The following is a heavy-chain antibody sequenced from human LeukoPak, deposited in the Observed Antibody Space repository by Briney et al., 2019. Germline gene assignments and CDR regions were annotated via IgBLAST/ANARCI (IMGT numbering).Heavy chain of an antibody. V-gene: IGHV1-69*13. J-gene: IGHJ3*02. CDR2: IIPIFGTA. CDR3: ARGGRISGAFDI. Sequence: GASVKVSCKASGYTFTSYGISWVRQAPGQGLEWMGGIIPIFGTANYAQKFQGRVTITADESTSTAYMELSSLRSEDTAVYYCARGGRISGAFDIWGQGTMVTVSS. D-gene: IGHD3-10*01. CDR1: GYTFTSYG.